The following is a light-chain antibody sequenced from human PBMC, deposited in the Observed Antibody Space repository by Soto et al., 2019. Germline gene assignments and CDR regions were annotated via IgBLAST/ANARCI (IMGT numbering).Light chain of an antibody. CDR3: QQYHNLWT. Sequence: EIVLTQSPGTLSLSPGERATLSCRASQSVSNNYLAWYQQKPGQAPRLLIYGASNRATGIPDRFSGSGSGTDFTLTISRLEPEDFAVYYCQQYHNLWTFGQGTKVDIK. J-gene: IGKJ1*01. CDR2: GAS. CDR1: QSVSNNY. V-gene: IGKV3-20*01.